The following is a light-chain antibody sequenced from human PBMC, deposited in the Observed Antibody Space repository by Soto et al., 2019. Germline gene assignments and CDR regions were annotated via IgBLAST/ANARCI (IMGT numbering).Light chain of an antibody. Sequence: QSALTQPASVSGSPGQSITISCTGTSXDVGGYNYVSWYQQHPGKAPKLMIYEVSNRPSGVSNRFSGSKSGNTASLTISGLQAEDEADYYCSSYTSSSTPYVFGTGTQVTVL. CDR1: SXDVGGYNY. CDR3: SSYTSSSTPYV. CDR2: EVS. V-gene: IGLV2-14*01. J-gene: IGLJ1*01.